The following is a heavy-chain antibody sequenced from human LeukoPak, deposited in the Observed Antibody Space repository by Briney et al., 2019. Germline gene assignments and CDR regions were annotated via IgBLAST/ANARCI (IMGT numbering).Heavy chain of an antibody. V-gene: IGHV3-7*01. J-gene: IGHJ4*02. D-gene: IGHD3-10*01. CDR1: RFTFSSYG. CDR3: ATFRGAY. CDR2: IKQDGSIK. Sequence: GGSLRLSCAASRFTFSSYGMSWVRQAPGKGLEWVTNIKQDGSIKSYVDSVKGRFTISRDNAKNSLYLQMNSLRADDTAVYYCATFRGAYWGQGTLVTVSS.